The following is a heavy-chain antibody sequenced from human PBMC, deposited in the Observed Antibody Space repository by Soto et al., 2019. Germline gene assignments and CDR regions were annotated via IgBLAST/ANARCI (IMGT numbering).Heavy chain of an antibody. Sequence: SETLSLTCAVYGGSFSGYYWSWILQPPGKXLEWIGEINHSGSTNYNPCLKSRVTIPVDTAKNQYSLKLSSVTDWDTAVYYCARGPHCSSNSCSRGYYSYGMDVWGQGSTVTVSS. CDR3: ARGPHCSSNSCSRGYYSYGMDV. J-gene: IGHJ6*02. CDR2: INHSGST. V-gene: IGHV4-34*01. CDR1: GGSFSGYY. D-gene: IGHD2-2*01.